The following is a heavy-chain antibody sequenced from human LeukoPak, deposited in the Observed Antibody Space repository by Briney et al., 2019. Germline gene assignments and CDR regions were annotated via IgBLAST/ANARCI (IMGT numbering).Heavy chain of an antibody. CDR3: TRDSGTYNWFDH. CDR1: GFTFSGSA. V-gene: IGHV3-73*01. CDR2: IDKKDKGYATAT. D-gene: IGHD1-26*01. Sequence: GGSLRLSCAASGFTFSGSAIHWVRQSSGKGLEWVGQIDKKDKGYATATAYAASVKGRFTISRDDSINTAYLQMKSLKTEDTAPYYCTRDSGTYNWFDHWGQGTLVTVSS. J-gene: IGHJ5*02.